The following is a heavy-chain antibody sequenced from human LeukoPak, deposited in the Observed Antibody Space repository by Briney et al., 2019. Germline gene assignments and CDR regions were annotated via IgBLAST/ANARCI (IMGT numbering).Heavy chain of an antibody. Sequence: PSETLSLTCAVYGGSFSGYYLSWIRQPPGKGLEWIGEINHSGSTNYNPSLKSRVTISVDTSKNQFSLKLSSVTAADTAVYYCARGSAAAAHDYWGQGTLVTVSS. D-gene: IGHD6-13*01. V-gene: IGHV4-34*01. CDR1: GGSFSGYY. J-gene: IGHJ4*02. CDR3: ARGSAAAAHDY. CDR2: INHSGST.